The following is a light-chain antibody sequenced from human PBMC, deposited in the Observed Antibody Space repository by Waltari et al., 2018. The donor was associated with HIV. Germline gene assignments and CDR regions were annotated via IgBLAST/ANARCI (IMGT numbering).Light chain of an antibody. Sequence: AIQVTQSPSSLSASVGDRVTITCRTSQAIDNELTWYQQKPGKAPKVLIYATSTLHSGVPSRFSGGGYGTEFTLTITSLQPEDFATYFCLQDYNYPRMFGQGTKVEIK. CDR2: ATS. V-gene: IGKV1-6*01. CDR1: QAIDNE. J-gene: IGKJ1*01. CDR3: LQDYNYPRM.